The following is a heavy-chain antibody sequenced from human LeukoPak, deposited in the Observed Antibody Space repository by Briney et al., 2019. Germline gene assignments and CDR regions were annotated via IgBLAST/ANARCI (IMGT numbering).Heavy chain of an antibody. D-gene: IGHD2/OR15-2a*01. CDR1: GYTFTDYY. CDR2: INPNSGGT. V-gene: IGHV1-2*02. J-gene: IGHJ1*01. CDR3: ARSTTPNENEYFEH. Sequence: ASVTVSCKASGYTFTDYYMHWVRQAPGQGLEWMGWINPNSGGTNYIQKFQGRVTMTRDTSISTAYMELSRLRSDDTAVYYCARSTTPNENEYFEHWGQGTLVTVSS.